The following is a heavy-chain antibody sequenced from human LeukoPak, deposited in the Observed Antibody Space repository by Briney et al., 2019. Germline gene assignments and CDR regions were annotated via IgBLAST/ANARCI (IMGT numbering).Heavy chain of an antibody. CDR3: ARYVVGRTWGHDAFDI. J-gene: IGHJ3*02. Sequence: ASVKVSCKASGYTFTSYGISWVRQAPGQGLEWMGWISAYNGNTNYAQKLQGRVTMTTDTSTSTAYMELRSLRSDDTAVYYCARYVVGRTWGHDAFDIWGQGTMVTVSS. D-gene: IGHD1-26*01. CDR1: GYTFTSYG. V-gene: IGHV1-18*01. CDR2: ISAYNGNT.